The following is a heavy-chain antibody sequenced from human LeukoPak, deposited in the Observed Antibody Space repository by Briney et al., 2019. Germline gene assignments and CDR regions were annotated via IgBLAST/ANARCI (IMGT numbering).Heavy chain of an antibody. CDR2: IYPGDSDT. Sequence: GESLKISCKGSGYSFTSYWIGWVRQMPGKGLEWMGIIYPGDSDTRYSPSFQGQVTISADKAISTAYLQWSSLKASDTAMYYCARPHSSSSGYFDYWGQGTLVTVSS. CDR1: GYSFTSYW. CDR3: ARPHSSSSGYFDY. J-gene: IGHJ4*02. V-gene: IGHV5-51*01. D-gene: IGHD6-6*01.